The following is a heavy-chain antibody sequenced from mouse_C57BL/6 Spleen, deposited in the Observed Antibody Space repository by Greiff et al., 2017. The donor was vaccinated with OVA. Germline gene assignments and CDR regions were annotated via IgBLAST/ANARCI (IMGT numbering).Heavy chain of an antibody. J-gene: IGHJ4*01. CDR1: GFTFSDYY. Sequence: EVMLVESEGGLVQPGSSMKLSCTASGFTFSDYYMAWVRQVPEKGLEWVANINYDGSSTYYLDSLKSRFIISRDNAKNILYLQMSSLKSEDTATYYCAREDYDYDAAMDYWGQGTSVTVSS. D-gene: IGHD2-4*01. V-gene: IGHV5-16*01. CDR2: INYDGSST. CDR3: AREDYDYDAAMDY.